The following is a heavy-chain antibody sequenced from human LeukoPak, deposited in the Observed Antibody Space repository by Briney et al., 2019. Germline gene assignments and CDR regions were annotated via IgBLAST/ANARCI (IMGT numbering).Heavy chain of an antibody. J-gene: IGHJ5*02. Sequence: PSETLSLTRTVSGGSISSGDYYWSWIRQPPGKGLEWIGYIYYSGSTYYNPSLKSRVTISVDTSKNQFSLKLSSVTAADTAVYYCARFARFLAFDPWGQGTLVTVSS. D-gene: IGHD3-3*01. CDR2: IYYSGST. CDR3: ARFARFLAFDP. CDR1: GGSISSGDYY. V-gene: IGHV4-30-4*01.